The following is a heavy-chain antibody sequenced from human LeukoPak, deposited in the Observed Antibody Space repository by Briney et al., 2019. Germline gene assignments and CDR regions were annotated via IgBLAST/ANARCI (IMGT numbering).Heavy chain of an antibody. J-gene: IGHJ3*02. D-gene: IGHD5-24*01. CDR3: ARGEANWRWLTPGAFDI. Sequence: PSETLSLTCTVSGGSISSGGYYWSWIRQPPGKGLEWIGYIYHSGSTYYNPSLKSRVTISVDRSKNQFSLKLSSVTAADTAVYYCARGEANWRWLTPGAFDIWGQGTMVTVSS. CDR2: IYHSGST. V-gene: IGHV4-30-2*01. CDR1: GGSISSGGYY.